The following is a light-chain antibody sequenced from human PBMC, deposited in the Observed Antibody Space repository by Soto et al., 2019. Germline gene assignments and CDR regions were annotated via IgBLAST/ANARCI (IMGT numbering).Light chain of an antibody. CDR3: CSYAGSSTPV. J-gene: IGLJ2*01. Sequence: QSALTQPASVSGSPGQSITISCTGTSSDVGSYNLVSWYQQHPGKAPKLMIYEGSKRPSGVSNRFSGSKSGNTASLTISGLQAEDEADYYCCSYAGSSTPVFGGGTQPTVL. V-gene: IGLV2-23*01. CDR1: SSDVGSYNL. CDR2: EGS.